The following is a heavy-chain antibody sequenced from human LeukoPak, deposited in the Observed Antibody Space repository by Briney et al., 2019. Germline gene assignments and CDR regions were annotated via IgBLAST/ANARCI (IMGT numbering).Heavy chain of an antibody. D-gene: IGHD2-2*01. CDR2: ISAYNGNT. J-gene: IGHJ6*02. CDR1: GYTFTSYG. Sequence: GASVKVSCKASGYTFTSYGISWVRQAPGQGLEWMGWISAYNGNTNYAQKLQGRVTMTTDTSPSTAYMELRSLRPDATAVYYCVRGRRRGCCSSSSYDGVYYYYYGMDVWGQGTTVTVSS. V-gene: IGHV1-18*01. CDR3: VRGRRRGCCSSSSYDGVYYYYYGMDV.